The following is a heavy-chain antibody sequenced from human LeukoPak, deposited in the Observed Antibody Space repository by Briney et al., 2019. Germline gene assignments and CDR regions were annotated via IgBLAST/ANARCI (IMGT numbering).Heavy chain of an antibody. CDR2: IYHSGST. Sequence: SETLSLTCTVSGYSISSGYYWGWIRQPPGKGLEWIGSIYHSGSTYYNPSLKSRVTISVDTSKNQFSLELSSVTAADTAVYYCASGYGSGSYSRSFDYWGQGTLVTVSS. J-gene: IGHJ4*02. D-gene: IGHD3-10*01. V-gene: IGHV4-38-2*02. CDR1: GYSISSGYY. CDR3: ASGYGSGSYSRSFDY.